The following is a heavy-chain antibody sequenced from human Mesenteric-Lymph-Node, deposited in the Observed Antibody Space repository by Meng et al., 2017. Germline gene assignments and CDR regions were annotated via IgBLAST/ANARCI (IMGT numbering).Heavy chain of an antibody. V-gene: IGHV6-1*01. D-gene: IGHD1/OR15-1a*01. J-gene: IGHJ4*02. CDR3: ARDYGTSRPFEY. CDR2: TYYRSKWYN. Sequence: LLQSGPGLVEPPQPLSHPFGSSGDSVPSTGAAWNWIGQPPSRGLEWLGRTYYRSKWYNDYAVSVKGRIAIHPDTSKNQFFLQLNSVTPEDTAVYYCARDYGTSRPFEYWGQGILVTVSS. CDR1: GDSVPSTGAA.